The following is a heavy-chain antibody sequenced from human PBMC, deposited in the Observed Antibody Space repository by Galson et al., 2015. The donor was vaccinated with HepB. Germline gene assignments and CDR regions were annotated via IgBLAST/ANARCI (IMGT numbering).Heavy chain of an antibody. CDR2: INQYGSEK. J-gene: IGHJ3*02. CDR3: ATYSWSGRKYDALDI. V-gene: IGHV3-7*03. Sequence: SLRLSCAASGFTFSSYWMSWVRQAPGKGLEWVANINQYGSEKYYVDSMKGRFTISRDNARNSLYLQMNSLRVEDTAVYYCATYSWSGRKYDALDIWGQGTMVTVSS. CDR1: GFTFSSYW. D-gene: IGHD5-18*01.